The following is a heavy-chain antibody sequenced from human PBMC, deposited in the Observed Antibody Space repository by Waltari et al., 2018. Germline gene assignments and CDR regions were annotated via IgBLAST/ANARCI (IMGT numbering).Heavy chain of an antibody. CDR2: INSGGDT. CDR3: ARDVTGYYYFDL. CDR1: GFTVSGNY. V-gene: IGHV3-53*01. J-gene: IGHJ2*01. Sequence: EVQLVESGGGVIQPGGSLRLSCAASGFTVSGNYMSWFRQAPGKGLEWVSVINSGGDTHYADSVKGRFTISRDNSKNTVYLQMNTLRAEDTALYYCARDVTGYYYFDLWGRGTLVTVSS.